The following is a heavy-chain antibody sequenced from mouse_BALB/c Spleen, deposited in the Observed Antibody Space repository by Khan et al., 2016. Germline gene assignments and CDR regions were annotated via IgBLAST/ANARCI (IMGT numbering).Heavy chain of an antibody. V-gene: IGHV5-9-3*01. J-gene: IGHJ2*01. CDR1: GFTLSSYA. CDR3: ARKTTYYFDY. CDR2: ISSGGSYT. Sequence: EVELVASGGGLVKPGGSLKLSCAASGFTLSSYAMSWVRQTPEKRLEWVATISSGGSYTYYPDSVKGRFTISRDNAKNTLYLQMSSLRSEDTAMYYCARKTTYYFDYWGQGTTLTVSS. D-gene: IGHD2-12*01.